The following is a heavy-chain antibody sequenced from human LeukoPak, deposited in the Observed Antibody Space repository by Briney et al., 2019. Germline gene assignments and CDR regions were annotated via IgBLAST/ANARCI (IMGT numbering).Heavy chain of an antibody. J-gene: IGHJ3*02. D-gene: IGHD3-16*02. V-gene: IGHV3-23*01. CDR1: GFTFSSYA. CDR3: AKDRSPSSSDLSGSNSGDAFDI. CDR2: ISGSGGST. Sequence: PGGSLRLSCAASGFTFSSYAMSWVRQAPGKGLEWVSAISGSGGSTYYADSVKGRFTISRDNSKNTLYLQMNSLRAEDTAVYYRAKDRSPSSSDLSGSNSGDAFDIWGQGTMVTVSS.